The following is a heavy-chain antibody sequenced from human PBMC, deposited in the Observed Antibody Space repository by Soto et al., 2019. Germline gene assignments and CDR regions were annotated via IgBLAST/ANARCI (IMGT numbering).Heavy chain of an antibody. CDR2: IYYSGST. D-gene: IGHD3-10*01. V-gene: IGHV4-31*03. J-gene: IGHJ5*02. CDR1: GGSISSGGYY. Sequence: SETLSLTCTVSGGSISSGGYYWSWIRQHPGKGLEWIGYIYYSGSTYYNPSLKSRVTISVDTSKNQFSLKLSSVTAADTAVYYCARVILLWFGEPKGWFDPWGQGTLVTVSS. CDR3: ARVILLWFGEPKGWFDP.